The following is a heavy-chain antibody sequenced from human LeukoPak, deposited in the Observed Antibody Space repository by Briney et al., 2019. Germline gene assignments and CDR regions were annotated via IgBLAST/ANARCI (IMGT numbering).Heavy chain of an antibody. J-gene: IGHJ3*02. V-gene: IGHV4-31*03. CDR3: AREAVRECIDI. Sequence: PSETLSLTCTVSGGSVSSGGYYWSWIRQHPGKGLEWIGFIHYSGSTYYNPSLKSRVTISVDTSKNQFSLKLSSVTAADTAIYYCAREAVRECIDIWGQGTMVTVSS. CDR1: GGSVSSGGYY. CDR2: IHYSGST.